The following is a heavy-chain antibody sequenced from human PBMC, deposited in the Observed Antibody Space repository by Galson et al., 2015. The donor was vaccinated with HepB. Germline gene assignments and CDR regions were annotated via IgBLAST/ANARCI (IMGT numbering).Heavy chain of an antibody. J-gene: IGHJ4*02. CDR1: GFTVSSNY. D-gene: IGHD3-22*01. V-gene: IGHV3-66*01. CDR2: IYSGGTT. Sequence: SLRLSCAASGFTVSSNYMSWVRQAPGKGLEWVSVIYSGGTTYYADSVKGRFTISRDNSKNTLYLQMNSLRAEDTAVYYCAREMGDYYDSSGYPDYWGQGTLVTVSS. CDR3: AREMGDYYDSSGYPDY.